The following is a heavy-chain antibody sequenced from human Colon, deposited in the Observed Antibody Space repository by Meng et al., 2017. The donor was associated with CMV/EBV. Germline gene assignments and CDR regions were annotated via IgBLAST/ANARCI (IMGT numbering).Heavy chain of an antibody. CDR2: INTDGSTT. CDR1: GFTFSSKW. V-gene: IGHV3-74*01. Sequence: VQLVGSGGGLVQPGGSLGLSCAASGFTFSSKWMHWVRQGPGKGLVWVSRINTDGSTTYYADSVKGRFTISRDNAKNTLYLQMNSLRAEDTAVYYCASRDYWGQGTLVTVSS. CDR3: ASRDY. J-gene: IGHJ4*02.